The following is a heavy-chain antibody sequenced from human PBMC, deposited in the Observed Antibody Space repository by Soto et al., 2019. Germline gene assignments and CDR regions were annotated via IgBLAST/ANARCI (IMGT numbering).Heavy chain of an antibody. V-gene: IGHV1-69*02. CDR2: IIPILGIA. D-gene: IGHD6-19*01. Sequence: SVKVSCKASGGTFSSYTISWVRQAPGQGLEWMGRIIPILGIANYAQKFQGRVTITADKSTSTAYMELSSLRSEDTAVYYCARVDLVAVAGIMGYMDVWGKGTKVTVSS. J-gene: IGHJ6*03. CDR3: ARVDLVAVAGIMGYMDV. CDR1: GGTFSSYT.